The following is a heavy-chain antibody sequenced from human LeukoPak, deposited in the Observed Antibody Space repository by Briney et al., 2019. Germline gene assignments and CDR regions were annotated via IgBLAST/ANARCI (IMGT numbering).Heavy chain of an antibody. V-gene: IGHV4-59*08. CDR1: GGSMSSYY. Sequence: SETLSLTCTVSGGSMSSYYWSWIRQPPGKGLEWIGYIFYSGSTNYNPSLKSRVTPSVETSKNQFSLKLGSVTAADTAVYYCARQPYMLGAYYFDYWGQGTLVTVSS. D-gene: IGHD1-26*01. CDR3: ARQPYMLGAYYFDY. CDR2: IFYSGST. J-gene: IGHJ4*02.